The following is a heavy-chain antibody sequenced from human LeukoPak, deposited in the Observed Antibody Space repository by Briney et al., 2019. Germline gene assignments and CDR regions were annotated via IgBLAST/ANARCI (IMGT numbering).Heavy chain of an antibody. CDR2: INHSGST. J-gene: IGHJ5*02. Sequence: PSETLSLTCAVYGGSFSGYYWSWIRQTPGKGLEWIGEINHSGSTNYNPSLKSRVTISVDTSKNQFSLKLSSVTAADTAVYYCARMDLSSSSWFDPWGQGTLVTVSS. CDR3: ARMDLSSSSWFDP. D-gene: IGHD6-6*01. CDR1: GGSFSGYY. V-gene: IGHV4-34*01.